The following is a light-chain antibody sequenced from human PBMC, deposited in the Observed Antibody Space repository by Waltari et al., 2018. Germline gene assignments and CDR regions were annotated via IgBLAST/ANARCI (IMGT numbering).Light chain of an antibody. Sequence: EILLTQSPATLSLSPGERATLSCRASQSVSSYLAWYQQKPGQAPRLLIYDASNRATGIPARFSGSGSGTDFTLTISSLVPEDFAVYYCQQRSNWLYTFGQGTKLEIK. CDR3: QQRSNWLYT. V-gene: IGKV3-11*01. J-gene: IGKJ2*01. CDR1: QSVSSY. CDR2: DAS.